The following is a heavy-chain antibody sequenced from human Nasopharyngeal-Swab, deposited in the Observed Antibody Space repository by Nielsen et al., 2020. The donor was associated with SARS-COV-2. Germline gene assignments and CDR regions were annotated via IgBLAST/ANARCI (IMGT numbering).Heavy chain of an antibody. CDR1: GFTFSGSA. CDR2: IRSKANSYAT. J-gene: IGHJ4*02. V-gene: IGHV3-73*01. CDR3: TTACTSCSPPRSDY. D-gene: IGHD2-2*01. Sequence: GGSLRLSCAASGFTFSGSAMHWVRQASGKGLEWVGRIRSKANSYATAYAASVKGRFTISRDDSKNTAYLQMNSLKTEDTAVYYCTTACTSCSPPRSDYWGQGTLVTVSS.